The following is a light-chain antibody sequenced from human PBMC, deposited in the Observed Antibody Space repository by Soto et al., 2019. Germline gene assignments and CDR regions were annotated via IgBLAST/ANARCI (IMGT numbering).Light chain of an antibody. V-gene: IGLV1-40*01. J-gene: IGLJ1*01. CDR1: SSNIGAGYD. Sequence: QSVLTQPPSVSGAPGQRVTISCTGSSSNIGAGYDVHWYQRLPGTAPKVLIYGNNNRPSGVPDRFSGSKSGTSASLAITWLQDEDAADYYCQSYDSSLSGSYVFGTGTKLTVL. CDR2: GNN. CDR3: QSYDSSLSGSYV.